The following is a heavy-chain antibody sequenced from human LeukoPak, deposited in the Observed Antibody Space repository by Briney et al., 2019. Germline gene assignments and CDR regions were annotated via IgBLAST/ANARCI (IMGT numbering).Heavy chain of an antibody. Sequence: GGSLRLSCTVSGFTFSDYYMSWVRQAPGKGLEWVSYISSSGSMLHYADSVKGRFTISRDNAKNSLYLQMNSLRAEDTAVYYCARALGYCSSASCYYFDNWGQGTLVTVSS. CDR2: ISSSGSML. D-gene: IGHD2-2*01. CDR3: ARALGYCSSASCYYFDN. V-gene: IGHV3-11*04. J-gene: IGHJ4*02. CDR1: GFTFSDYY.